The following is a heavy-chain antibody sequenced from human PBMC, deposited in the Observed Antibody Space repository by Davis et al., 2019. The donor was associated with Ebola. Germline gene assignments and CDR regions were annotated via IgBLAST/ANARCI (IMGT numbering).Heavy chain of an antibody. CDR1: GGTFSSYA. CDR2: IIPILGIA. Sequence: AASVKVSCKASGGTFSSYAISWVRQAPGQGLEWIGRIIPILGIANYAQKFQGRVTITADKSTSTAYMELSSLRSEDTAVYYCARDVGTVTNNWGQGTLVTVSS. V-gene: IGHV1-69*04. CDR3: ARDVGTVTNN. J-gene: IGHJ4*02. D-gene: IGHD4-11*01.